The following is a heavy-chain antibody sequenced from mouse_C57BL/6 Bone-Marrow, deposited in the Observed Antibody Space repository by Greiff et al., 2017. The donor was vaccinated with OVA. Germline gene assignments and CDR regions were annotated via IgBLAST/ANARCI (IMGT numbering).Heavy chain of an antibody. CDR3: TSLGSLFSIVPRTNYYFNC. CDR2: IYPGSGST. V-gene: IGHV1-55*01. D-gene: IGHD4-1*01. CDR1: GYTFTSYW. J-gene: IGHJ2*01. Sequence: QVQLQQPGAELVKPGASVKMSCKASGYTFTSYWITWVKQRPGQGLEWIGDIYPGSGSTNYNEKFKSKATLTVDKSSSTAYMQLSSLTSEDSAVYYCTSLGSLFSIVPRTNYYFNCWDQGTTLSVSS.